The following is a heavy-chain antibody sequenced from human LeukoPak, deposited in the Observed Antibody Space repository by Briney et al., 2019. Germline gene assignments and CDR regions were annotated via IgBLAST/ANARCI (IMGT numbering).Heavy chain of an antibody. Sequence: GGSLRLSCAASGFTFSSYAMSWVRQAPGKGLEWVSAISGSGGSTYYADSVKGRFTISRDNAKNSLYLQMNSLRPEDTALYYCVKAGSPPHWGQGILVTVSS. CDR3: VKAGSPPH. D-gene: IGHD3-10*01. J-gene: IGHJ4*02. CDR2: ISGSGGST. V-gene: IGHV3-23*01. CDR1: GFTFSSYA.